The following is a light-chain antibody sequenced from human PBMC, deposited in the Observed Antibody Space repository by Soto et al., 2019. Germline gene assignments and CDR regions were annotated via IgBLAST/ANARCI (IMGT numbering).Light chain of an antibody. CDR3: QKYGSSPQT. V-gene: IGKV3-20*01. Sequence: EIVLTQSPGTVSLSPGERATLSCRASQSVSRGYLAWYQQKPGLAPRLLIYGASSRATGIPDRFSGSGSGTDFTLTISRLEPGDFAGYYCQKYGSSPQTFGQGTKVEIK. CDR2: GAS. CDR1: QSVSRGY. J-gene: IGKJ1*01.